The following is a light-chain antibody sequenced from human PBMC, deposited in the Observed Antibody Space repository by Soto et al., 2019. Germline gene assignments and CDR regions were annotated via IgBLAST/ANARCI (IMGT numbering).Light chain of an antibody. CDR3: LQDYSYPRT. Sequence: DIQMTQSPSAMSASVRDRVTITCRASQGICNHLAWFQQKPGKVPKRLIYTASKLNSGVPSRFSGSFSGTNFSLTISDLQPEDCATYYCLQDYSYPRTFGQGTKVDIK. V-gene: IGKV1-17*03. CDR1: QGICNH. J-gene: IGKJ1*01. CDR2: TAS.